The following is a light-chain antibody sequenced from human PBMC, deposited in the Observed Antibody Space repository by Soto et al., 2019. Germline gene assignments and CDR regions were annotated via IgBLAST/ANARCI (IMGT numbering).Light chain of an antibody. CDR1: SSDVGSYNL. Sequence: QSVLTQPASVSGSPGQPITISCTGTSSDVGSYNLVSWYQQHPGKAPKLMIYEGSKRPSGVSNRFSASKSGNTASLTLSGLQAEDEVDYYCCSYAGSSACVFGTGTKVT. V-gene: IGLV2-23*01. J-gene: IGLJ1*01. CDR2: EGS. CDR3: CSYAGSSACV.